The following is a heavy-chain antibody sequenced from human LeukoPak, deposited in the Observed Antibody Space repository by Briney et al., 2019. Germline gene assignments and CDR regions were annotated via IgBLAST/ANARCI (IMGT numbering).Heavy chain of an antibody. CDR3: ARLEAKVQLNYYYYGMDV. Sequence: GASVKVSCKASGYTFTSYYMHWVRQAPGQGLEWMGIINPSGGSTSYAQKFQGRVTMTRDTSTSTVCMELSSLRSEDTAVYYCARLEAKVQLNYYYYGMDVWGQGTTVTVSS. D-gene: IGHD2-2*01. CDR2: INPSGGST. V-gene: IGHV1-46*01. CDR1: GYTFTSYY. J-gene: IGHJ6*02.